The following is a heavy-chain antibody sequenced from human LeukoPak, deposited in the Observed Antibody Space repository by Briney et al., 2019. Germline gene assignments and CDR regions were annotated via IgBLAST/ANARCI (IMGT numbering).Heavy chain of an antibody. D-gene: IGHD3-22*01. Sequence: GASVKVSCKASGGTFSCYAISWVRQAPGQGLEWTGAIIPIFGTANYAQKFQGRVTITTDESTSTAYMELSSLRSEDTAVYYCARDRITMIVEGHETGGWGAFDIWGQGTMVTVSS. V-gene: IGHV1-69*05. CDR3: ARDRITMIVEGHETGGWGAFDI. J-gene: IGHJ3*02. CDR2: IIPIFGTA. CDR1: GGTFSCYA.